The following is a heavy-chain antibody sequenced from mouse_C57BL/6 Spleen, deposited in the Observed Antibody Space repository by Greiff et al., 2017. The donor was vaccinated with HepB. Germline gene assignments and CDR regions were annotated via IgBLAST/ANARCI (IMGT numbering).Heavy chain of an antibody. CDR1: GYTFTSYG. Sequence: VQLQQSGAELARPGASVKLSCKASGYTFTSYGISWVKQRTGQGLEWIGEIYPSSGNTYYNEKFKSKATLTADKSSSTAYMELRSLTSEDSAVYFCAREPIYDGYYGEAYWGQGTLVTVSA. V-gene: IGHV1-81*01. CDR3: AREPIYDGYYGEAY. D-gene: IGHD2-3*01. CDR2: IYPSSGNT. J-gene: IGHJ3*01.